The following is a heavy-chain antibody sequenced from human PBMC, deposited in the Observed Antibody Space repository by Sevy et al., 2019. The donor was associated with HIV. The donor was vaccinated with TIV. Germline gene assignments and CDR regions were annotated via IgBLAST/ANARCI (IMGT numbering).Heavy chain of an antibody. CDR2: IIPIFGTA. J-gene: IGHJ4*02. D-gene: IGHD1-26*01. CDR3: ARDRPVSGSYYFFDY. Sequence: ASVKVSKASGGTFSSYAISWVRQAPGQGLEWMGGIIPIFGTANYAQKFQGRVTITADKSTSTAYMELSSLRSEDTAVYYCARDRPVSGSYYFFDYWGQGTLVTVSS. CDR1: GGTFSSYA. V-gene: IGHV1-69*06.